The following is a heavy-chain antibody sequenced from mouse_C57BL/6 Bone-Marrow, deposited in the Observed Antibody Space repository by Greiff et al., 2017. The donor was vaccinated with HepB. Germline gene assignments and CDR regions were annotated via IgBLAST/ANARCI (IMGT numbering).Heavy chain of an antibody. J-gene: IGHJ2*01. V-gene: IGHV6-6*01. CDR3: TREGDTEDYSNFHYFDY. CDR2: IRNKANNHAT. D-gene: IGHD2-5*01. CDR1: GFTFSDAW. Sequence: EVMLVESGGGLVQPGGSMKLSCAASGFTFSDAWMDWVRQSPEKGLEWVAEIRNKANNHATYYAESVKGRFTISRDDSKSSVYLQMNSLRAEDTGIYYCTREGDTEDYSNFHYFDYWGQGTTLTVSS.